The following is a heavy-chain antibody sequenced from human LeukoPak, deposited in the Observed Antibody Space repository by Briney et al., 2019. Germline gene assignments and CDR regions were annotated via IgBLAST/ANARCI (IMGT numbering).Heavy chain of an antibody. D-gene: IGHD2-15*01. V-gene: IGHV3-23*01. CDR3: AKNADRGAYCRGGSCYPYYYYYMDV. CDR2: ISHTGGSP. Sequence: PGGSLRLSCAASGFTFSSYWMTWVRQAPGKGLEWVSSISHTGGSPYYADSVKGRFTVSRDNSKNTLYLQMNSLTVEDTAIYYCAKNADRGAYCRGGSCYPYYYYYMDVWGTGTTVTISS. CDR1: GFTFSSYW. J-gene: IGHJ6*03.